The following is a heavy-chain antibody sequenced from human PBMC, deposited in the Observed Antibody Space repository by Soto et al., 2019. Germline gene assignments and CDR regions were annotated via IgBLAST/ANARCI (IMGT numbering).Heavy chain of an antibody. V-gene: IGHV4-59*01. CDR2: IYYSGST. Sequence: SETLSLTCTVSGGSISSYDWSCIRQPPGKGLEWIGYIYYSGSTNYNPSLKSRVTISVDTSKNQFSLKLSSVTAADTAVYYWARGAQNYYDSSGYYRYFDYWGQGTLVTVSS. CDR1: GGSISSYD. D-gene: IGHD3-22*01. CDR3: ARGAQNYYDSSGYYRYFDY. J-gene: IGHJ4*02.